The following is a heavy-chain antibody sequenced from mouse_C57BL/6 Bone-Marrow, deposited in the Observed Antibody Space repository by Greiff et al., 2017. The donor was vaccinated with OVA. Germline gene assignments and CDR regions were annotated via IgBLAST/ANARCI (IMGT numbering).Heavy chain of an antibody. CDR3: TRPLYYGSSYYAMDD. CDR1: GFNIKDDY. V-gene: IGHV14-4*01. CDR2: IDPENGDT. Sequence: EVQLQQSGAELVRPGASVKLSCTASGFNIKDDYMHWVKQRPEQGLEWIGWIDPENGDTAYASKFQGKATITADTSSNTAYLQLSSLTSEDTAVYYGTRPLYYGSSYYAMDDWGQGTSVTVSS. J-gene: IGHJ4*01. D-gene: IGHD1-1*01.